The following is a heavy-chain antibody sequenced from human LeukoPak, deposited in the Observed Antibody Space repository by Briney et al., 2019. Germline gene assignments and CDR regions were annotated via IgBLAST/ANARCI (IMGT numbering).Heavy chain of an antibody. V-gene: IGHV3-23*01. CDR3: AKGPQWLVLGYFDY. CDR2: ISGSGGST. D-gene: IGHD6-19*01. Sequence: PGGSLRLSCAASGFTFSSYGMSWVRQAPGKGLEWVSAISGSGGSTYYADSVKGRFTISRDNSKNTLYLQMNSLRAEDTAVYYCAKGPQWLVLGYFDYWGQGTLVTVSS. J-gene: IGHJ4*02. CDR1: GFTFSSYG.